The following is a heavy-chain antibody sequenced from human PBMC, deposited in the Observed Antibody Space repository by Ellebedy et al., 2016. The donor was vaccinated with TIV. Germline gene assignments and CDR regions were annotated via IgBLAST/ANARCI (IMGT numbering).Heavy chain of an antibody. CDR3: ARENWTNDY. CDR1: GFTFSTLW. J-gene: IGHJ4*02. CDR2: IKRDGSEK. V-gene: IGHV3-7*04. Sequence: GESLKIPCAAPGFTFSTLWMSWVRQAPGKGLEWVANIKRDGSEKFYVDSVKGRFTISRDNAKNSLYLQMNNLRVEDTAVYYCARENWTNDYWGQGTLVTVSS. D-gene: IGHD1/OR15-1a*01.